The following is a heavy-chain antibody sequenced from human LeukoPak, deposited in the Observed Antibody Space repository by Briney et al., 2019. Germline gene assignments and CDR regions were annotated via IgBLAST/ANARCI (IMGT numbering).Heavy chain of an antibody. Sequence: PSETLSLTCTVSGGSVSSGSYYWSWIRQPPGKGLEWIGYIYYSRSTNYNPSLKSRVTISVDTSKNQFSLKLSSVTAADTAVYYCARGLGYYGSGTEFDYWGQGTLVTVSS. CDR2: IYYSRST. CDR3: ARGLGYYGSGTEFDY. D-gene: IGHD3-10*01. V-gene: IGHV4-61*01. CDR1: GGSVSSGSYY. J-gene: IGHJ4*02.